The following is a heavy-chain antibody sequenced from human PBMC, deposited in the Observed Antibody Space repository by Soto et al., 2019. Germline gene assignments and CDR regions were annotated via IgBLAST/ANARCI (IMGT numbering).Heavy chain of an antibody. CDR3: AKPSHYYYYMDV. J-gene: IGHJ6*03. CDR1: GFTFGSYA. Sequence: GGSLRLSCAASGFTFGSYAMSWVRQAPGKGLEWASAISGSGGSTYYADSVKGRFTISRDNSKNTLYLQMNSLRAEDTAVYYCAKPSHYYYYMDVWGKGTTVTVSS. CDR2: ISGSGGST. V-gene: IGHV3-23*01.